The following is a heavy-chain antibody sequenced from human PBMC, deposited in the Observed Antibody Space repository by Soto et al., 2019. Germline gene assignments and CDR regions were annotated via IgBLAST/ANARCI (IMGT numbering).Heavy chain of an antibody. V-gene: IGHV3-21*01. CDR3: ARYAAFKAFDL. CDR2: ISSASSSI. J-gene: IGHJ3*01. CDR1: GVTFNSYT. Sequence: EVQVVESGGGLVKPGGSLRLSCATSGVTFNSYTMNWVRQAPGKGLEWVACISSASSSIDFSDSVKGRCTISRDNDNNPVLQQMNSLRAEDTGIYYCARYAAFKAFDLWGQGTMVTVSS.